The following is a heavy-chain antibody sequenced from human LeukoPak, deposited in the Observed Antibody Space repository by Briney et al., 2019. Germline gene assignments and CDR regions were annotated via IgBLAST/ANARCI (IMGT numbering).Heavy chain of an antibody. J-gene: IGHJ4*02. V-gene: IGHV1-69*05. CDR3: ARDWTYGSGSFDY. D-gene: IGHD3-10*01. CDR1: GGTFSSYA. CDR2: IIPIFGTA. Sequence: SVKVSCKASGGTFSSYAISWVRQAPGQGLEWMGRIIPIFGTANYAQKFQGRVTITTDESTSTAYMELSSLRSEDTAVYYCARDWTYGSGSFDYWGQGTLVTVSS.